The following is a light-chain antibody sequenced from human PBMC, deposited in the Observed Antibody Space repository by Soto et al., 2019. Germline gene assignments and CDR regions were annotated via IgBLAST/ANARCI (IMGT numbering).Light chain of an antibody. CDR3: QQYENWPPYS. V-gene: IGKV3-15*01. CDR2: WGS. Sequence: TQSPATLSVSLGEAVSLSCRASQSVGPNLAWYQQRPGQAPRLLIHWGSARANGVPARFRGSGRGTDFTLTISNLQSEDLAVYYCQQYENWPPYSFGQGTRLEIK. J-gene: IGKJ2*03. CDR1: QSVGPN.